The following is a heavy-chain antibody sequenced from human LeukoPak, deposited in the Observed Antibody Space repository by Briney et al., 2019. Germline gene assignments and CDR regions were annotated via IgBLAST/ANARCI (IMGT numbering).Heavy chain of an antibody. J-gene: IGHJ4*02. CDR1: GGTFSSYA. CDR2: IIPIFGTA. Sequence: ASAKVSCKASGGTFSSYAISWVRQAPGQGLEWMGGIIPIFGTANYAQKFQGRVTITADKSTSTAYMELSSLRSEDPAVYYCARDVPYSSSSRGGGIDYWGQGTLVTVSS. CDR3: ARDVPYSSSSRGGGIDY. D-gene: IGHD6-6*01. V-gene: IGHV1-69*06.